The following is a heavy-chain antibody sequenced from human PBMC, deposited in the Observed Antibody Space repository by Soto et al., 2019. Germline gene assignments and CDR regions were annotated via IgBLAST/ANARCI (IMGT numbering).Heavy chain of an antibody. CDR2: IIPIFGTT. Sequence: SVKVSCKASGDTFNSYAISWVRQAPGQGLQWMGGIIPIFGTTNYAQKFQGRVTITADESSSTAYMELSSLRSEDTAVYFCARGWYYYDSSGYPFDIWGQGTMVTVSS. CDR3: ARGWYYYDSSGYPFDI. J-gene: IGHJ3*02. D-gene: IGHD3-22*01. CDR1: GDTFNSYA. V-gene: IGHV1-69*13.